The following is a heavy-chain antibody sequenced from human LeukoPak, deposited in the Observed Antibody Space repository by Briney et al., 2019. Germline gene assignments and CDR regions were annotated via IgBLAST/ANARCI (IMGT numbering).Heavy chain of an antibody. Sequence: GGSLRLSCAASGFTFSSYWMSWVRQAPGKGLEWVANIKQDGSEKYYVDSVKGRFTISRDIAKNSLYLQMNSLRAEDTAVYYCARVRFLEWLGYYYYYMDVWGKGTTVTVSS. D-gene: IGHD3-3*01. CDR3: ARVRFLEWLGYYYYYMDV. CDR1: GFTFSSYW. CDR2: IKQDGSEK. J-gene: IGHJ6*03. V-gene: IGHV3-7*01.